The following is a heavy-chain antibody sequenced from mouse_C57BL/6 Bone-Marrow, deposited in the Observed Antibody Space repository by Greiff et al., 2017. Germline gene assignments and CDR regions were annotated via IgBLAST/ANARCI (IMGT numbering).Heavy chain of an antibody. D-gene: IGHD2-2*01. Sequence: SVAELVRPGASVKLSCTASGFTIKNTYMHWVKQRPEQGLEWIGRIDPANGNTKYAPKFQGKATITADTSSNTAYLQLSSLTSEDTAIYYCAVMVTSAYWGQGTLVTVSA. V-gene: IGHV14-3*01. J-gene: IGHJ3*01. CDR3: AVMVTSAY. CDR2: IDPANGNT. CDR1: GFTIKNTY.